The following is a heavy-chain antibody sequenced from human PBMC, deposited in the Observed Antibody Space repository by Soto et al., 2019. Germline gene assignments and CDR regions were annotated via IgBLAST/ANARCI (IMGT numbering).Heavy chain of an antibody. V-gene: IGHV1-8*01. D-gene: IGHD4-17*01. J-gene: IGHJ5*02. CDR3: ARGHSRIYGKAQDNWFDP. Sequence: QVQLVQSGAEVKKPGASVKVSCKASGYTFTSYDINWVRQATGQGLEWLGWMNPNGGNTGYAQKFQGRVTMTSDPSISTAYMELSSLRSEDAAVYYCARGHSRIYGKAQDNWFDPWGQGTLVTVSS. CDR2: MNPNGGNT. CDR1: GYTFTSYD.